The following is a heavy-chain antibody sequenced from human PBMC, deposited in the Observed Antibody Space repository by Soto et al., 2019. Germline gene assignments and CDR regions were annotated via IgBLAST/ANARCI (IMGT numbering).Heavy chain of an antibody. CDR3: ARVVVVGPAAPRGWCDP. Sequence: QVQLVQSGAEVKNPGASVKVSCKDSGYTFTSYGISWVRQAPGQGLEWMGWISAYNGNTNYAQKLQGRVTMTTDTSTSTAYIELRSLRSDDTAVYYCARVVVVGPAAPRGWCDPWGQGTLVTFSA. CDR2: ISAYNGNT. V-gene: IGHV1-18*04. CDR1: GYTFTSYG. D-gene: IGHD2-2*01. J-gene: IGHJ5*02.